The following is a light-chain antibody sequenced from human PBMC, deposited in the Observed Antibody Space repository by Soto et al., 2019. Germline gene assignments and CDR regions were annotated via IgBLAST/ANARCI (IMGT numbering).Light chain of an antibody. CDR1: QSVSSY. CDR3: QQYGSSPPFT. V-gene: IGKV3-20*01. Sequence: EIVLTQSPGTLSLSPAERATLSFRASQSVSSYLALYQQKPGQAPRLLIYDASNRATGIPARFSGSGSGTDLTLTISRLEPEDFAVYYCQQYGSSPPFTFGPGTKVDIK. CDR2: DAS. J-gene: IGKJ3*01.